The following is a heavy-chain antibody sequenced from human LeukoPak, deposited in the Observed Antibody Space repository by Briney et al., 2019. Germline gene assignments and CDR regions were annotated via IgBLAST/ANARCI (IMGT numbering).Heavy chain of an antibody. V-gene: IGHV4-59*08. CDR3: ARRGTPYYYYYMDV. CDR1: GGSINTYY. CDR2: IYSSGST. J-gene: IGHJ6*03. Sequence: PSETLSLTCTVFGGSINTYYWSWIRQSPGKGLEFIGYIYSSGSTDYNPSLKGRVVISIDTSKSQFSLKMNSVTAADTAVYYCARRGTPYYYYYMDVWGKGTTVTVSS. D-gene: IGHD3-16*01.